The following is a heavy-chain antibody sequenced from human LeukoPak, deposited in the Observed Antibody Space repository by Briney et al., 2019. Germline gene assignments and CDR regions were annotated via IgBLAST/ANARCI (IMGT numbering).Heavy chain of an antibody. D-gene: IGHD2-8*02. V-gene: IGHV3-48*04. Sequence: GGSLRLSCAASGFSFSGYSMNWVRQAPGKGLEWVAHIRGTSSAMNYAASVRGRFTISRDNAKNALFLEMSSLRAEDTAVYYCARDRAWSFDYWGQGTLVTVSS. J-gene: IGHJ4*02. CDR3: ARDRAWSFDY. CDR2: IRGTSSAM. CDR1: GFSFSGYS.